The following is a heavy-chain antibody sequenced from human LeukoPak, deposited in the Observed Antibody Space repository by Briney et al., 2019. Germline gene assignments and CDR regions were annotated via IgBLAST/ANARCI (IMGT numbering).Heavy chain of an antibody. CDR1: GFTVSSNY. V-gene: IGHV3-66*02. CDR3: ARHREMTTTDFDS. D-gene: IGHD5-24*01. CDR2: IYSGGST. Sequence: GGSLRLSCAASGFTVSSNYMSWVRQAPGKGLEWVSVIYSGGSTYYADSVKGRFTISRDNSKNTLYLQMDSLRAEDTAVYYCARHREMTTTDFDSWGQGTLVTVSS. J-gene: IGHJ4*02.